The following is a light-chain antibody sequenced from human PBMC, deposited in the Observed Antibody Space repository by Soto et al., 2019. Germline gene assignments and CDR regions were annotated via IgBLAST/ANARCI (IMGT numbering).Light chain of an antibody. CDR1: QSVSIK. J-gene: IGKJ5*01. CDR2: DTS. CDR3: QQYNNWPPIT. V-gene: IGKV3-15*01. Sequence: EIVMTHSPATLSVSPCERATLSSSASQSVSIKLAWYQQKPGQAPRLLIYDTSTRATGIPARFSGSGSGTEFTLTISSLQSEDFAVYYCQQYNNWPPITFGQGTRLEI.